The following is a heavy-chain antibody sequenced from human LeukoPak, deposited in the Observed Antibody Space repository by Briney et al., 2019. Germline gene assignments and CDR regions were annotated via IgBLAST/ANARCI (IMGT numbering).Heavy chain of an antibody. V-gene: IGHV4-4*02. J-gene: IGHJ4*02. Sequence: SETLSLTCAVSGVSISTNTWWSWVRQPPGKGLEWIGSIYYSGSTYYNPSLKSRVTISVDTSKNQFSLKLSSVTAADTAVYYCAWIAVAGTNFDYWGQGTLVTVSS. CDR2: IYYSGST. CDR1: GVSISTNTW. CDR3: AWIAVAGTNFDY. D-gene: IGHD6-19*01.